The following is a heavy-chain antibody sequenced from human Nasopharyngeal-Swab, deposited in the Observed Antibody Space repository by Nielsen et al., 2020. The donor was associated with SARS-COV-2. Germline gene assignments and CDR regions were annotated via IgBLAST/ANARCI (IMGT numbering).Heavy chain of an antibody. CDR2: ISWDGSST. V-gene: IGHV3-43*01. Sequence: ESLKISCAASGFTFEDYTMHWVRQPPGRGLEWVSLISWDGSSTYHTDSVTGRFTISRDNNKNSLYLQMNSLAPEDTAVYYCAKDISFDSHGHYFDYWGQGTLVTVSS. J-gene: IGHJ4*02. D-gene: IGHD3-22*01. CDR1: GFTFEDYT. CDR3: AKDISFDSHGHYFDY.